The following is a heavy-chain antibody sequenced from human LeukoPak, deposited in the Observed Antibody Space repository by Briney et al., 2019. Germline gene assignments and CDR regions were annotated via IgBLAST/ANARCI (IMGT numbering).Heavy chain of an antibody. J-gene: IGHJ4*02. CDR1: GFTFSNYA. D-gene: IGHD3-10*01. CDR2: ISGSGTTT. Sequence: GGSLRLSCAASGFTFSNYAISWVRQAPGKGLEWVTGISGSGTTTYFADSVKGRFTISRDNSDDTVYLQMNSLRAEDTALYYCAKLNRVAMIRGESGFDYWGQGTLVTVSS. CDR3: AKLNRVAMIRGESGFDY. V-gene: IGHV3-23*01.